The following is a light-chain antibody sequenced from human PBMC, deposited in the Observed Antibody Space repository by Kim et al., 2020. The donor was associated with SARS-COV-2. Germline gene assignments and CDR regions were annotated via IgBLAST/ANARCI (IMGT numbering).Light chain of an antibody. CDR2: RNS. Sequence: GQRVTISCSGTHSNIGTNYVYWYQQLPGTAPKLIISRNSQRPSGIPDRFSGSRSDTAASLAISGLRSDDEGDYYCAAWDDSLSGWVFGRGTQLTVL. J-gene: IGLJ3*02. V-gene: IGLV1-47*01. CDR3: AAWDDSLSGWV. CDR1: HSNIGTNY.